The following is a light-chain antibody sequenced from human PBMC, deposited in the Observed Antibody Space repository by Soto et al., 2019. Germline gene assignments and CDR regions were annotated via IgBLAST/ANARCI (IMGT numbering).Light chain of an antibody. CDR1: QSVSSY. CDR3: QQRSNWPIT. J-gene: IGKJ5*01. V-gene: IGKV3-11*01. CDR2: DAS. Sequence: EIVLTQSPATLSLSPGERATLSCRASQSVSSYLAWYQQKPGQAPRLLIYDASNRATGIPARVSGSGSGTDFTLTISSLDPEDFAVYYCQQRSNWPITFSQGTRLEIK.